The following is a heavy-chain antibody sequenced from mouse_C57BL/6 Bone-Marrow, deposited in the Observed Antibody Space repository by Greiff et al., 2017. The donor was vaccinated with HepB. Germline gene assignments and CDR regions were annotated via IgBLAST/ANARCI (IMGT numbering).Heavy chain of an antibody. J-gene: IGHJ3*01. CDR1: GYSITSGYY. CDR3: ARDYGNYHAWFAY. Sequence: EVKLMESGPGLVKPSQSLSLTCSVTGYSITSGYYWNWIRQFPGNKLEWMGYISYDGSNNYNPSLKNRISITRDTSKNQFFLKLNSVTTEDTATYYCARDYGNYHAWFAYWGQGTLVTVSA. V-gene: IGHV3-6*01. D-gene: IGHD2-1*01. CDR2: ISYDGSN.